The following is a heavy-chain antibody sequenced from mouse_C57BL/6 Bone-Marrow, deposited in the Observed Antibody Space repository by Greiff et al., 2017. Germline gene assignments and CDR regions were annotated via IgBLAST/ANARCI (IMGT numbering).Heavy chain of an antibody. V-gene: IGHV14-4*01. Sequence: VHLQPSGAELVRPGASVKLSCTASGFNIKDDYMHWVKQRPEQGLEWIGWIDPENGDPAYASKFQGKATITADTSSNTAYLQRSSLTSEDTAVYYCTTEGWVDYWGQGTTLTGAS. J-gene: IGHJ2*01. CDR3: TTEGWVDY. D-gene: IGHD3-3*01. CDR1: GFNIKDDY. CDR2: IDPENGDP.